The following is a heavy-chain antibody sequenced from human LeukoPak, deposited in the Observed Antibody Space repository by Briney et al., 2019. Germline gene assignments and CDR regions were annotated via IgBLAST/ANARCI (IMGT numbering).Heavy chain of an antibody. Sequence: GESLKISCKGSGYSFTSYWIGWVRQMPGKGLKWMGIIYPGDSDARYSPSFQGQVTISADKSISTAYLQWSSLQGSDTAMYYCARRTYSSGWYWFDPWGQGTLVTVSS. CDR2: IYPGDSDA. J-gene: IGHJ5*02. CDR3: ARRTYSSGWYWFDP. V-gene: IGHV5-51*01. D-gene: IGHD6-19*01. CDR1: GYSFTSYW.